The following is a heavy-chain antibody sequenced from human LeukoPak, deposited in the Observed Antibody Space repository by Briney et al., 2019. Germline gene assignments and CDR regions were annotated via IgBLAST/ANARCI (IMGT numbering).Heavy chain of an antibody. Sequence: GASVTVSCKASGYTFSTYPLNWVRQAPGQGLEWMGWINTNTGSPTYAQGLTGRSVFSLDTSVSTAFLQISSLKAEDTALYYCVRGIDTTGYFNYWGQGTLVTVSS. CDR1: GYTFSTYP. D-gene: IGHD3-22*01. CDR3: VRGIDTTGYFNY. V-gene: IGHV7-4-1*02. CDR2: INTNTGSP. J-gene: IGHJ4*02.